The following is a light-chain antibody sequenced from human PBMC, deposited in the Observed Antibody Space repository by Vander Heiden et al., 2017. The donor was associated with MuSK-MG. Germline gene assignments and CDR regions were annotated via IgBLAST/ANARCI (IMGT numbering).Light chain of an antibody. CDR1: QTISNW. V-gene: IGKV1-5*03. CDR3: QHYNYSGLT. Sequence: PSTLSASVGDRVTITCRASQTISNWLAWYQQRPGKAPKLLIYKASTLQSGVPSRFSGSGSGTEFTLTISSLQPDDFATYYCQHYNYSGLTFGGGTKVDIK. J-gene: IGKJ4*01. CDR2: KAS.